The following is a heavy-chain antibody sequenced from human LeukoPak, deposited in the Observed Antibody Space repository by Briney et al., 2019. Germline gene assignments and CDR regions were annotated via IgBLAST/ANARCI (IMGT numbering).Heavy chain of an antibody. CDR3: AKDGSTYGTFDY. V-gene: IGHV3-30*18. CDR1: GFTFGSYA. D-gene: IGHD5-18*01. CDR2: ISRDGGTE. Sequence: GGSLRLSCVASGFTFGSYAMQWVCLAPGKGPEWVAVISRDGGTEIYADSVKGRFTISRDNSKNTVFLQMSSLRVEDTAVYHCAKDGSTYGTFDYWGQGILVTVSS. J-gene: IGHJ4*02.